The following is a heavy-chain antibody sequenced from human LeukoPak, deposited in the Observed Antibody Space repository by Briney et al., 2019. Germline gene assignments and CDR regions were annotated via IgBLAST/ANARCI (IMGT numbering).Heavy chain of an antibody. CDR3: ARTNDGDYYYGMDV. D-gene: IGHD1-1*01. CDR1: GYTFTSYY. V-gene: IGHV1-46*01. CDR2: INPGGGST. Sequence: ASVKVSCKASGYTFTSYYMHWVRQAPGQGLEWMGIINPGGGSTSYAQKFQGRVTISVDTSKNQFSLKLSSVTAADTAVYYCARTNDGDYYYGMDVWGQGTTVTVSS. J-gene: IGHJ6*02.